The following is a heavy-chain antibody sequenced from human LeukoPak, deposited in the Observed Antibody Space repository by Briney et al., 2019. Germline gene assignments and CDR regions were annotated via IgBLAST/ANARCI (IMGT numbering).Heavy chain of an antibody. CDR2: IYSGGST. CDR3: ASSSGWYGDAFDI. D-gene: IGHD6-19*01. CDR1: GFTVSSNY. J-gene: IGHJ3*02. V-gene: IGHV3-53*04. Sequence: PGGSLRLSCAASGFTVSSNYMSWVRQAPGKGLEWVSVIYSGGSTYYADSVKGRFTISRHNSKNTLYLQMNSLRAEDTAVCYCASSSGWYGDAFDIWGQGTMVTVSS.